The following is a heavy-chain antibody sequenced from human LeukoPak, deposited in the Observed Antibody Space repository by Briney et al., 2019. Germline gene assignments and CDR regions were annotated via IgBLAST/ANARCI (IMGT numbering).Heavy chain of an antibody. V-gene: IGHV3-66*01. Sequence: PGGSLRLSCVASGFIVSDNYMTWVRQAPGKGLEWVSLLYSGGNTYYADSVKGRFTISRDHSKNTLYLQMNSLRAEDTAVYYCARAGLLSGYYLDYWGQGTLVTVSS. CDR1: GFIVSDNY. CDR2: LYSGGNT. J-gene: IGHJ4*02. CDR3: ARAGLLSGYYLDY. D-gene: IGHD3-3*01.